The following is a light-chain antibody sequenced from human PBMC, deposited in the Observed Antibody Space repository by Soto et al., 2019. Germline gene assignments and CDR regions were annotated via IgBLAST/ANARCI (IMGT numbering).Light chain of an antibody. CDR3: QQRSNWPVT. CDR1: QSVSSY. J-gene: IGKJ5*01. V-gene: IGKV3-11*01. CDR2: DAS. Sequence: EIVLTQSPATLSLSPGERATFSCRASQSVSSYLAWYQQKPGQAPRLLIYDASNRATGIPARFSGSGSGTDFTLTISSLEPEDFPVYYCQQRSNWPVTFGQGTRLEIK.